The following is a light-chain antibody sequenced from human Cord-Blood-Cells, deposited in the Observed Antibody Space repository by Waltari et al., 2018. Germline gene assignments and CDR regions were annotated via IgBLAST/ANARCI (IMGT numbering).Light chain of an antibody. CDR3: QQYGSSPLT. J-gene: IGKJ4*01. V-gene: IGKV3-20*01. CDR1: QSVSSSY. CDR2: GAS. Sequence: EIVLTQSPGTLSLSPGERATLSCRAGQSVSSSYLAWYQQKPGQAPRLLIYGASSRATGIPDRFSGSGSGTDFTLTISRLEPEDFAVYYCQQYGSSPLTFGGGPRWRSN.